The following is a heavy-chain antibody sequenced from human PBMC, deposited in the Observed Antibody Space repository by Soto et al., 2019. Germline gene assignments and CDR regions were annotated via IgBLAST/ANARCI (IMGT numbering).Heavy chain of an antibody. Sequence: TSETLSLTCTVSGGSISSSSYYWGWIRQPPGKGLEWIGSIYYSGSTYYNPSLKSRVTISVDTSKNQFSLKLSSVTAADTAVYYCARIDYGDFYNWFDPWGQGTLVNVSS. CDR2: IYYSGST. V-gene: IGHV4-39*01. CDR3: ARIDYGDFYNWFDP. D-gene: IGHD4-17*01. J-gene: IGHJ5*02. CDR1: GGSISSSSYY.